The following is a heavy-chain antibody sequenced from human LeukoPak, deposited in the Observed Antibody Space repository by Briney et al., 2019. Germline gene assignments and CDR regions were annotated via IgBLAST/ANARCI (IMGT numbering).Heavy chain of an antibody. CDR2: ISSSGSTI. V-gene: IGHV3-11*04. CDR3: ARDRPRIQLWSRSIFDY. D-gene: IGHD5-18*01. CDR1: GFTFSDYY. J-gene: IGHJ4*02. Sequence: GGSLRLSCAASGFTFSDYYMSWIRQAPGKGLEWVSYISSSGSTIYYADSAKGRFTISRDNAKNSLYLQMNSLRAEDTAVYYCARDRPRIQLWSRSIFDYWGQGTLVTVSS.